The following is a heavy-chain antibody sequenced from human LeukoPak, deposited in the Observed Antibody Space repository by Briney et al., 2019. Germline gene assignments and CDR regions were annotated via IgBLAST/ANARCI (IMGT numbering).Heavy chain of an antibody. Sequence: GGSLRLSCAASGFIFSNFWMSWVRQAPGRGLEWVANINQDGSVKNSVDSVKGRFTISRDNAKNSLYLQMNSLRAEDTAVYYCARGGGGGNCYFDYWGQGTLVTVSS. V-gene: IGHV3-7*01. J-gene: IGHJ4*02. CDR2: INQDGSVK. CDR3: ARGGGGGNCYFDY. CDR1: GFIFSNFW. D-gene: IGHD4-23*01.